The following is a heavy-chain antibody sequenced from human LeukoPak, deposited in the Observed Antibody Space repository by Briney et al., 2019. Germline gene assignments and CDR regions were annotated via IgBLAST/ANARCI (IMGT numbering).Heavy chain of an antibody. V-gene: IGHV3-48*03. CDR2: ISSSGSTI. J-gene: IGHJ3*02. D-gene: IGHD1-1*01. Sequence: PGGSLRLSCAASGFTFSSYAMNWVRQAPGKGLEWVSYISSSGSTIYYAGSVKGRFTISRDNAKNSMYLQIHSLAAEDTADYYCARAKTKPYDAFDIWGQGKMVTVS. CDR3: ARAKTKPYDAFDI. CDR1: GFTFSSYA.